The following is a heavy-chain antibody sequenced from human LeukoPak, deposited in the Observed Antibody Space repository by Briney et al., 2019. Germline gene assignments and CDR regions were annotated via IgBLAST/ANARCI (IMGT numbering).Heavy chain of an antibody. CDR1: GFTFSSYW. CDR2: IKQDGSEK. V-gene: IGHV3-7*01. Sequence: GGSLRLSCAASGFTFSSYWMSWVRQAPGKGLEWVANIKQDGSEKYYVDSVKGRFTISRDNAKNSLYLQMNSLRAEDTAVYYCAKDRCSSTSCYIFDYWGQGTLVTVSS. CDR3: AKDRCSSTSCYIFDY. D-gene: IGHD2-2*02. J-gene: IGHJ4*02.